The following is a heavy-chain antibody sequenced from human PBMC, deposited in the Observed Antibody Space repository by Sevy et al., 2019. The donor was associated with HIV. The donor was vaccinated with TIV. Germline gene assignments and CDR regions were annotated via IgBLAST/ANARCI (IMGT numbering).Heavy chain of an antibody. CDR1: GFTFSSYG. Sequence: GGSLRLSCAASGFTFSSYGMHWVRHAPGKGLEWVAVISYDGSNKYYADSVKGRFTISRDNSKNTLYLQMNSLRAEDTAVYYCAKDLGPIAAAGTGWFDPWGQGTLVTVSS. D-gene: IGHD6-13*01. V-gene: IGHV3-30*18. J-gene: IGHJ5*02. CDR3: AKDLGPIAAAGTGWFDP. CDR2: ISYDGSNK.